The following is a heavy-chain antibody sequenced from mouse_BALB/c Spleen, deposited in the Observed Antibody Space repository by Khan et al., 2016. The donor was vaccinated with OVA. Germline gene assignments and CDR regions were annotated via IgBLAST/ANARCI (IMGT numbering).Heavy chain of an antibody. CDR2: IWSGGST. CDR1: GFSLTTYG. CDR3: ARGGKNYYPMDY. V-gene: IGHV2-2*02. Sequence: QIQLVQSGPGLVQPSQSLSITCTVSGFSLTTYGVHWVRQSPGKGLEWLGVIWSGGSTDYNAAFLSRLSISKDSSTSQLFFKMNSLQANDTAIYYSARGGKNYYPMDYWGQGTSVTVSS. J-gene: IGHJ4*01.